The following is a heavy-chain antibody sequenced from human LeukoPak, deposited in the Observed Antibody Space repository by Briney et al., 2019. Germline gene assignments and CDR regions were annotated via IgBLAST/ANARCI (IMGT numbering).Heavy chain of an antibody. CDR3: ARSPFGSVAYYFDY. CDR1: GFTFSSYS. J-gene: IGHJ4*02. Sequence: GGSLRLSCAASGFTFSSYSMNWVRQAPGKGLEWVSSISSRSSYIYYADSVKGRFTISRDNAKNSLYLQMNSLRAEDTAVYYCARSPFGSVAYYFDYWGQGILVTASS. CDR2: ISSRSSYI. D-gene: IGHD3-10*01. V-gene: IGHV3-21*01.